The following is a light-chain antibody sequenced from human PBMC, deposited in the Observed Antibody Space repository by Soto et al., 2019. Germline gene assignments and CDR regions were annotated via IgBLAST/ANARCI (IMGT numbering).Light chain of an antibody. CDR2: GAS. Sequence: EIVMTQSPATLSVSPGERATLSCRASQSVSSNLAWYQQKPGQAPRLLIYGASTRATNVPARFSGGGSGTDFTLTISSLLSEDFAVYYCQQYNNWPRTFGQGTKVDI. J-gene: IGKJ1*01. CDR1: QSVSSN. V-gene: IGKV3-15*01. CDR3: QQYNNWPRT.